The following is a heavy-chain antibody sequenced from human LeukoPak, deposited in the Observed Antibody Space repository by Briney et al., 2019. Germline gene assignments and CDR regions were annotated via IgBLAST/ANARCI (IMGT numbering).Heavy chain of an antibody. J-gene: IGHJ4*02. CDR1: GDSVSSTSDN. CDR3: AREPRDGYNRLDY. V-gene: IGHV4-39*07. D-gene: IGHD5-24*01. Sequence: SETLSLTCSVSGDSVSSTSDNWGWIRQPPGKGLEWIGNIYYTGSTYYNPSLKSRVTMSVDTSNNQFSLKLSSVTATDTAVYYCAREPRDGYNRLDYWGQGTLVTVSS. CDR2: IYYTGST.